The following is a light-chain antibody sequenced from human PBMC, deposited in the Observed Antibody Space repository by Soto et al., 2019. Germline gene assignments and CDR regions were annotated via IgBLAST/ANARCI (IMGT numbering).Light chain of an antibody. CDR3: QQLNSYSIVT. Sequence: DIQLTQSPSFLSASVGDRVTITCRASEDISSYLAWYQQKPVKAPNLLIFGASSLQSGVPSRFSGSGSGTEFTLTISSLQPEDVATYYCQQLNSYSIVTFGPGTKVDIK. CDR2: GAS. J-gene: IGKJ3*01. CDR1: EDISSY. V-gene: IGKV1-9*01.